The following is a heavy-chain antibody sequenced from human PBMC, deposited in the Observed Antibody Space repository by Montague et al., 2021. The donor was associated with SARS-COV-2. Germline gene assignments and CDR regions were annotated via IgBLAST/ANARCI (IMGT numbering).Heavy chain of an antibody. D-gene: IGHD2-2*01. CDR1: GGSFSGYY. V-gene: IGHV4-34*01. CDR3: TREGYQVLWSDYYYYGMDV. J-gene: IGHJ6*02. CDR2: INHSGRT. Sequence: SETLSLTCAVYGGSFSGYYWRWIRQPPGKGLEWIGEINHSGRTNXNPSLKSRVTISVDTSKNQFSLKLSSVTAADTAVYYCTREGYQVLWSDYYYYGMDVWGQGTTVTVSS.